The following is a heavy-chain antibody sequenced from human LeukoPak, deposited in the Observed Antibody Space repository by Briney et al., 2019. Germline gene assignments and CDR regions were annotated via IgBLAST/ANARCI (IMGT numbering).Heavy chain of an antibody. CDR2: IYHRGTT. CDR3: ARSPRRVTATIYFDY. Sequence: SETLSLTCTVSGFYVSSGYYWGWIRQPPGEGLQWIGSIYHRGTTYYNPSLKSRVSTSVDTSKNQFSLKLSSVTAADTAVYYCARSPRRVTATIYFDYWGQGTLVTASS. V-gene: IGHV4-38-2*02. D-gene: IGHD2-21*02. CDR1: GFYVSSGYY. J-gene: IGHJ4*02.